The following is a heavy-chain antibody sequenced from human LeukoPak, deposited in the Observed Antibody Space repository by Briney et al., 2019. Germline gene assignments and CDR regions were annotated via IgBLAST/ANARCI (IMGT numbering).Heavy chain of an antibody. Sequence: PGGSLRLACAASGFRFSSYAMSWVRQAPGKGLEWVANIKQDGSEKFYVDSVKGRFTISRDNAKNSLYLQMTSLRPEDTALYYCAGGTGWLIDSWGQGTLVTVSS. J-gene: IGHJ4*02. CDR2: IKQDGSEK. V-gene: IGHV3-7*01. CDR1: GFRFSSYA. D-gene: IGHD3-9*01. CDR3: AGGTGWLIDS.